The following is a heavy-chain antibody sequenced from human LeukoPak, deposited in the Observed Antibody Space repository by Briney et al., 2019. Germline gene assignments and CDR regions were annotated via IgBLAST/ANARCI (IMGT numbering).Heavy chain of an antibody. J-gene: IGHJ4*02. CDR1: GFIFDDYA. V-gene: IGHV3-9*01. D-gene: IGHD6-19*01. CDR3: AKDGGHSSVLYYFES. Sequence: SLRLSCEASGFIFDDYAMHWVRPAPGKGLEWVSGISWKSDSMRYADSVKGRFTVSRDNAKNSLYLEMNSLRPEDTAFYYCAKDGGHSSVLYYFESWGQGTLVTVS. CDR2: ISWKSDSM.